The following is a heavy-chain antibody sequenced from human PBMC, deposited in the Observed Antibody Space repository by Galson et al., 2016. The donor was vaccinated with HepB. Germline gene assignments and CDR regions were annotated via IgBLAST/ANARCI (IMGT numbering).Heavy chain of an antibody. D-gene: IGHD3/OR15-3a*01. V-gene: IGHV2-5*01. CDR2: IYWNDDK. CDR1: GFSLNSNGMG. CDR3: AHIRVIFATRESYYYYMDV. J-gene: IGHJ6*03. Sequence: PALVKPTQALTLTCTFSGFSLNSNGMGVAWIRQPPGKALEWLAVIYWNDDKRYNPSLKNRVTITKDTPKNLVVLRLTSMDPMDAATYYCAHIRVIFATRESYYYYMDVWGTGTTVTVSS.